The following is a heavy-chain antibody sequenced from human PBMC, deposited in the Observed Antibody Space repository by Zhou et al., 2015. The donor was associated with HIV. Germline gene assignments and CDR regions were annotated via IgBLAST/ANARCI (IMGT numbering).Heavy chain of an antibody. D-gene: IGHD3-10*01. CDR3: ARSNYYGSGSPLPADY. J-gene: IGHJ4*02. CDR2: IIPIFGTA. Sequence: QVQLVQSGAEVKKPGSSVKVSCKASGGTFSSYAISWVRQAPGQGLEWMGGIIPIFGTANYAQKFQGRVTITADESTSTAYMELSSLRSEDTAVYYCARSNYYGSGSPLPADYWGQGTLVTVSS. V-gene: IGHV1-69*01. CDR1: GGTFSSYA.